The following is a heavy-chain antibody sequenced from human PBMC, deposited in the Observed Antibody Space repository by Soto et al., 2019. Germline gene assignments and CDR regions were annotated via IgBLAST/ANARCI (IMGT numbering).Heavy chain of an antibody. CDR3: ARSIADRQIDY. Sequence: SETLSLTCTVSGGSISSGGYYWSWIRQHPGKGLEWIGYIYYGGSTYYNPSLKSRVTISVDTSKSQFSLKLSSVTAADTAVYYCARSIADRQIDYCGQGTLVTVSS. V-gene: IGHV4-31*03. D-gene: IGHD6-6*01. J-gene: IGHJ4*02. CDR2: IYYGGST. CDR1: GGSISSGGYY.